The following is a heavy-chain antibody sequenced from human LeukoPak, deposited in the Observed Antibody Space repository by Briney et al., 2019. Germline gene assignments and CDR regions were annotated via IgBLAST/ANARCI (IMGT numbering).Heavy chain of an antibody. D-gene: IGHD1-26*01. J-gene: IGHJ6*02. CDR2: ISRDGSGK. V-gene: IGHV3-7*01. CDR1: GFTFSSYW. Sequence: GGSLRLSCAASGFTFSSYWMIWVRQPPGTGLGGVASISRDGSGKTYVDSGKGRFTMSRDYDRNYPYLQMSSLTAEDTAVHYSARDDITTSGSLYARRGSWVKRDKKKSVRFGMDVWGQGTTVTVSS. CDR3: ARDDITTSGSLYARRGSWVKRDKKKSVRFGMDV.